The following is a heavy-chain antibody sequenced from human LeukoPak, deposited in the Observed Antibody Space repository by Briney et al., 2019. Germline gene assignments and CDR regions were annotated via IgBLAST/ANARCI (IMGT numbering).Heavy chain of an antibody. CDR2: ISFDGSNK. CDR3: VRGSYSSGWYWYFDY. CDR1: GFNFKTYA. V-gene: IGHV3-30*09. J-gene: IGHJ4*02. D-gene: IGHD6-19*01. Sequence: PGRSLRLSCTVSGFNFKTYAMHWVRQAPGRGLEWVAVISFDGSNKYFADSVDGRFAISRDDSKDRMTLYLNSLRVDDTAMYYCVRGSYSSGWYWYFDYWGQGTLVTVSS.